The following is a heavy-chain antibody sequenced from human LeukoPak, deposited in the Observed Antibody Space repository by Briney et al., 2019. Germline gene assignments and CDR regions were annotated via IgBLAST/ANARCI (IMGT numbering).Heavy chain of an antibody. J-gene: IGHJ4*02. V-gene: IGHV3-30-3*01. Sequence: PGGSLRLSCAASGFTFSSYAMHWVRQAPGKGLEWVAVISYDGSNKYYADSVKGRFTISRDNSKNTLYLRMNSLRAEDTAVYYCARGNWNSIWETHYWGQGTLVTVSS. D-gene: IGHD1-7*01. CDR3: ARGNWNSIWETHY. CDR1: GFTFSSYA. CDR2: ISYDGSNK.